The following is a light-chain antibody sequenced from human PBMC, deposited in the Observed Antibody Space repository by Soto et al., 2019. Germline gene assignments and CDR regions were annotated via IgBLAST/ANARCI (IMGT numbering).Light chain of an antibody. Sequence: QSVLTQPASVSGSPGQSITISCTGTSSDVGGYNHVSWYQQHPGKAPKLIIYEVRNRPSGVSNRLSGSKSGNTASLTISGLQADDEADYYCCSYTSSSIRVFGGGTKVTVI. J-gene: IGLJ3*02. V-gene: IGLV2-14*01. CDR1: SSDVGGYNH. CDR2: EVR. CDR3: CSYTSSSIRV.